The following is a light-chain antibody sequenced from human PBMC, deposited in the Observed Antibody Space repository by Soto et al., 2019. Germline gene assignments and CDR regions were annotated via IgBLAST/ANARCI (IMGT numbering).Light chain of an antibody. J-gene: IGLJ1*01. CDR2: EVS. CDR1: SSDVGNYNL. Sequence: QSALTQPASASGSPGQSITISCTGTSSDVGNYNLVSWYQQHPGKAPKLIIYEVSNRPSGVSNRFSGSKSGNTASLSISGLQAEDEADYYCSSYTSVISLVFGTGTKLTVL. V-gene: IGLV2-14*02. CDR3: SSYTSVISLV.